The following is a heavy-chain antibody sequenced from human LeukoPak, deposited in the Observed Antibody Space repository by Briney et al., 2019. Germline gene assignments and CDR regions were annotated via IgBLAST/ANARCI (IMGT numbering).Heavy chain of an antibody. CDR3: ARVHYDLLTGYPSYWYFDL. J-gene: IGHJ2*01. CDR2: IYTSGST. Sequence: SETLSLTCTVSGGSISSYYWSWIRQPAGKGLEWIGRIYTSGSTNYNPSLKSRVTMSVDTSKNQFSLKLSSVTAADTAVYYCARVHYDLLTGYPSYWYFDLWGRGTLVTVSS. CDR1: GGSISSYY. V-gene: IGHV4-4*07. D-gene: IGHD3-9*01.